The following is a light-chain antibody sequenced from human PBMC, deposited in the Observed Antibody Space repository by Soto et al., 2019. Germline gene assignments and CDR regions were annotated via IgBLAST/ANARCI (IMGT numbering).Light chain of an antibody. CDR3: QQSYTTPYT. V-gene: IGKV1-39*01. J-gene: IGKJ2*01. Sequence: DIQMTQSPSSLSASVGDRVTITCRASQSISNFLNWYQQKPGKAPELLIYTASSLHSGVPSRFSGSGSGTNYTLTISSLQAEDFATYSCQQSYTTPYTFGQGIKLEIK. CDR1: QSISNF. CDR2: TAS.